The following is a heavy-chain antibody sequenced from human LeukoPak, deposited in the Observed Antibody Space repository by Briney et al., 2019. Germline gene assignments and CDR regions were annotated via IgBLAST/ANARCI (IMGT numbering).Heavy chain of an antibody. CDR2: ITWNSGRI. CDR3: AKDIEGAGTYYPRSGMDV. Sequence: GRSLRLSCATSGFTFHDYSMHWVRQVPGKGLEWVSGITWNSGRIGYADSVKGRSTISRDNAKNSLYLQMNSLRAEDTALYYCAKDIEGAGTYYPRSGMDVWGQGTTVTVSS. CDR1: GFTFHDYS. D-gene: IGHD3-10*01. V-gene: IGHV3-9*01. J-gene: IGHJ6*02.